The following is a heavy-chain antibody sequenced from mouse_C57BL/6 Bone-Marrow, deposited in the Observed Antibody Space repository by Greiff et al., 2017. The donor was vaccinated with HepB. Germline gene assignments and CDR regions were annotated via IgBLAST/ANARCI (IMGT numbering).Heavy chain of an antibody. D-gene: IGHD1-1*01. CDR1: GFTFSSYT. J-gene: IGHJ3*01. Sequence: EVQVVESGGGLVKPGGSLKLSCAASGFTFSSYTMSWVRQTPEKRLEWVATISGGGGNTYYPDSVKGRFTISRDNAKNTLYLQMSSLRSEDTALYYCARDYYGSSYVWFAYWGQGTLVTVSA. CDR2: ISGGGGNT. CDR3: ARDYYGSSYVWFAY. V-gene: IGHV5-9*01.